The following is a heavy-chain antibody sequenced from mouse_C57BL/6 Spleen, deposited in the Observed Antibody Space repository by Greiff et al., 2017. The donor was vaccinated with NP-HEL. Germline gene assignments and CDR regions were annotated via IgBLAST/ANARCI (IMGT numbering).Heavy chain of an antibody. CDR1: GYTFTSYS. J-gene: IGHJ2*01. D-gene: IGHD2-1*01. V-gene: IGHV1-4*01. CDR3: KREVIGNFYCDY. CDR2: INPSSGYT. Sequence: VQLQESGAELVRPGASVKMSCKASGYTFTSYSMHWVKQRPGQGLEWIGYINPSSGYTNYNQKFKDKATLTADKSSSTAYMQLSSLTSGDSAVYYCKREVIGNFYCDYWRKGTTLTVSS.